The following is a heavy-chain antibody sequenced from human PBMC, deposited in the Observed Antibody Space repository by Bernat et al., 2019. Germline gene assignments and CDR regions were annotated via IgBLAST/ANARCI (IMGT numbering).Heavy chain of an antibody. CDR3: ARDGKDIVLVPAGVDYYYRMDV. CDR1: GYTFTSYG. V-gene: IGHV1-18*01. Sequence: QVQLVQSGAEVKKPGASVKVSCKASGYTFTSYGISWVRQAPGQGLEWMGWISAYNGNTNYAQKLQGRVTMTTETSTSTAYMELRSLRSDDTAVYYCARDGKDIVLVPAGVDYYYRMDVWGQGTTVTVSS. CDR2: ISAYNGNT. J-gene: IGHJ6*02. D-gene: IGHD2-2*01.